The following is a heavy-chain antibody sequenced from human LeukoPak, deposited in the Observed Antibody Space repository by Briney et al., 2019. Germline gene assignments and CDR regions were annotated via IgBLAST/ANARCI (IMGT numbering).Heavy chain of an antibody. J-gene: IGHJ4*02. Sequence: PSETLSLTCTASGGSISSYYWSWIRQPPGKGLEWIGYIYYSGSTNYNPSLKSRVTISVDTSKNQFSLKLSSVTAADTAVYYCARRSSSRNRFSYYFDYWGQGTLVTVSS. CDR3: ARRSSSRNRFSYYFDY. V-gene: IGHV4-59*01. CDR1: GGSISSYY. CDR2: IYYSGST. D-gene: IGHD6-13*01.